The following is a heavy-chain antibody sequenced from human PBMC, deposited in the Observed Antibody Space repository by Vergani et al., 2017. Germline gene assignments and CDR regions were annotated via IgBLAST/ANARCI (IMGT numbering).Heavy chain of an antibody. D-gene: IGHD6-25*01. CDR3: ARLGLTASRREAPVFDY. J-gene: IGHJ4*02. CDR2: IKEDGSET. CDR1: GFTFSNYW. V-gene: IGHV3-7*01. Sequence: EVQLMESGGGLVQPGGSLRLSCAASGFTFSNYWMSWVRQAPGRGLEWVANIKEDGSETFYVDSVMGRFTISRDNAKNSLYLQMKSLRAEDTAVYFCARLGLTASRREAPVFDYWGQGTLVTVSS.